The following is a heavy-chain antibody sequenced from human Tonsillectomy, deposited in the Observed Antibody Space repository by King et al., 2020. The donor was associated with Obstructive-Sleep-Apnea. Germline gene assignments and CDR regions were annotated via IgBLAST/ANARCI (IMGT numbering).Heavy chain of an antibody. V-gene: IGHV5-51*01. Sequence: DVQLVESGAEMKKPGESLRISCKASGYSFTSYWIVWVRQMPGKGLEWMGVIYPADSGARYSPSFQGQVTISADKSISTAYLQWSSLKASDTAMYYCARRGLGVDYYYGMDVWGQGTTVTVSS. CDR1: GYSFTSYW. CDR3: ARRGLGVDYYYGMDV. J-gene: IGHJ6*02. CDR2: IYPADSGA. D-gene: IGHD3-3*01.